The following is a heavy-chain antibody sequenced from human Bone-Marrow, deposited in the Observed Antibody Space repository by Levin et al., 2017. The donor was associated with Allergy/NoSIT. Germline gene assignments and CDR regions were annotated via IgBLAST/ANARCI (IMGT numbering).Heavy chain of an antibody. CDR1: GGTFSSYA. Sequence: SVKVSCKASGGTFSSYAISWVRQAPGQGLEWMGGIIPIFGTANYAQKFQGRVTITADKSTSTAYMELSSLRSEDTAVYYCARDRRYCSGGSCPPEGWFDPWGQGTLVTVSS. CDR2: IIPIFGTA. D-gene: IGHD2-15*01. V-gene: IGHV1-69*06. J-gene: IGHJ5*02. CDR3: ARDRRYCSGGSCPPEGWFDP.